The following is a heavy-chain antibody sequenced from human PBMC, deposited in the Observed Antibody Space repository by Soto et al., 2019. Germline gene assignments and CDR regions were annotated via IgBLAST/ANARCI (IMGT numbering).Heavy chain of an antibody. CDR1: GFTFSNYW. CDR2: IDSDGSRI. D-gene: IGHD2-15*01. J-gene: IGHJ4*02. CDR3: VRTSLVVAVATREDF. Sequence: LGGSLRLSCAASGFTFSNYWMHWVRQAPGKGLVWVSRIDSDGSRITYADFVEGRFTISRDNAKNTVYLHMNSLTAEDTAVCYCVRTSLVVAVATREDFWGQGTLVTVSS. V-gene: IGHV3-74*01.